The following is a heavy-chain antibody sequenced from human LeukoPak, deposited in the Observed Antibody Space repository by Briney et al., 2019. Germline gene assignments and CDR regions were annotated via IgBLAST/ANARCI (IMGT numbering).Heavy chain of an antibody. CDR1: GGSISSYY. D-gene: IGHD2-2*01. CDR2: IYYSGST. CDR3: ATGGPAGPNWFDP. V-gene: IGHV4-59*12. Sequence: PSETLSLTCTVSGGSISSYYWSWIRQPPGKGLEWIGYIYYSGSTYYNPSLKSRVTISVDTSKNQFSLKLSSVTAADTAVYYCATGGPAGPNWFDPWGQGTLVTVSS. J-gene: IGHJ5*02.